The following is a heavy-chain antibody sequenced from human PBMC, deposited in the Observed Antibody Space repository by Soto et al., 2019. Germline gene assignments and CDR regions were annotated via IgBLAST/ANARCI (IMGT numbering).Heavy chain of an antibody. J-gene: IGHJ5*01. Sequence: SETLSLTCTVSGGSISNFYWSWIRQPPGKGLEYIGFIYYSGSTNYNPSLKSRVTISVDTSKNQFSLNLSSVTAADTAMYYCARARGFRQPSYSWFDPWGQRTTVTVSS. D-gene: IGHD2-2*01. V-gene: IGHV4-59*01. CDR2: IYYSGST. CDR3: ARARGFRQPSYSWFDP. CDR1: GGSISNFY.